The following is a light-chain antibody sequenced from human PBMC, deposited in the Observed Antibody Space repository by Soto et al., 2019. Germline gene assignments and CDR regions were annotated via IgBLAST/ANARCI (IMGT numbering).Light chain of an antibody. CDR3: QHLRT. CDR1: QNINNW. Sequence: DIQMTQSPSTLSASIGDRVTITCRASQNINNWIAWYQQKPGKAPKFLIYDASTLESGVPSRFSGSGFGTEFNLTISSLQPDDFGSYYCQHLRTFGKGTKVEMK. CDR2: DAS. J-gene: IGKJ1*01. V-gene: IGKV1-5*01.